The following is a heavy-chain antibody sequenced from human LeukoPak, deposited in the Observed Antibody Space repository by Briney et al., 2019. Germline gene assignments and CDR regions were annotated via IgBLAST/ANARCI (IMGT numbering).Heavy chain of an antibody. CDR1: GDNFTNYY. D-gene: IGHD5-18*01. CDR3: AREYSYGYIRYFDL. Sequence: ASVKVSCKASGDNFTNYYIHWVRQAPGQGLEWMAIINPSSGSRSYAQKFQGRATMTRDTSTSTVYMELSSLRSDDTAVYYCAREYSYGYIRYFDLWGLGTLVSVSS. V-gene: IGHV1-46*01. CDR2: INPSSGSR. J-gene: IGHJ2*01.